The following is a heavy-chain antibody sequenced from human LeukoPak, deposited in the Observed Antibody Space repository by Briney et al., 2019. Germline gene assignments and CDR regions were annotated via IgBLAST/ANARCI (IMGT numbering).Heavy chain of an antibody. CDR1: GFTFSSYA. Sequence: GGSLRLSCAASGFTFSSYAMSWVRQAPGKGLEWVSAISGSGGSTYYADSVKGRFTISRDNSKNTLYLQMNSLRAEDTAVYYCARRSSGYDSGDYWGQGTLVTVSS. D-gene: IGHD3-22*01. J-gene: IGHJ4*02. V-gene: IGHV3-23*01. CDR3: ARRSSGYDSGDY. CDR2: ISGSGGST.